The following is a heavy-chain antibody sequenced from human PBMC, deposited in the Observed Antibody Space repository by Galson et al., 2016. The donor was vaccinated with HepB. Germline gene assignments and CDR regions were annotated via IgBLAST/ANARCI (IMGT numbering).Heavy chain of an antibody. CDR2: ISRSSTTI. J-gene: IGHJ4*02. D-gene: IGHD3-16*01. CDR3: AGDGGKGGGADH. CDR1: GFSFSDYA. V-gene: IGHV3-48*01. Sequence: SLRLSCAGYGFSFSDYAMDWVRQVPGKGPEWVSYISRSSTTIYYADSVKGRFTIYRDNVKNTLNLQMNSLRADDMAVKFSAGDGGKGGGADHWGQGTLVTVSS.